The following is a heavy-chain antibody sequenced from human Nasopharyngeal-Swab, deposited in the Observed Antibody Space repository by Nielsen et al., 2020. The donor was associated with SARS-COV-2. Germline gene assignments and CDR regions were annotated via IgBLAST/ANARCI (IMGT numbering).Heavy chain of an antibody. D-gene: IGHD5-12*01. CDR3: AKDRDSGDDSDDYYHYYGMDV. Sequence: GGSLRLSCAASGFSFRSYAISWVRPAPGTVLDWVSVISGSDHTTYYADSVKGRFTISRDNSKNTVNLQMNSLRVEDTAIYYCAKDRDSGDDSDDYYHYYGMDVWGQG. CDR1: GFSFRSYA. J-gene: IGHJ6*02. CDR2: ISGSDHTT. V-gene: IGHV3-23*01.